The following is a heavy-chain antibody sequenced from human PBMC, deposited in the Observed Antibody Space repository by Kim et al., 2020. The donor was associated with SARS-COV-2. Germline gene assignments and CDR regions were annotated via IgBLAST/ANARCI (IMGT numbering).Heavy chain of an antibody. CDR2: ISAYNGNT. CDR1: GYTFTSYG. CDR3: ARFCHCGGDFNWFDP. V-gene: IGHV1-18*01. D-gene: IGHD2-21*02. Sequence: ASVKVSCKASGYTFTSYGINWVRQAPGQGLEWMGWISAYNGNTNYAQKLQGRVTMTTDTSTSTAYMELRSLRSDDTAVYYCARFCHCGGDFNWFDPWGQGTLVTVSS. J-gene: IGHJ5*02.